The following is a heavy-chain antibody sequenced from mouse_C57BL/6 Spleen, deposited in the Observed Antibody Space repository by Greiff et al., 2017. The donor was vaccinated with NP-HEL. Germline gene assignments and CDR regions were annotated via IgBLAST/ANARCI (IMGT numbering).Heavy chain of an antibody. CDR1: GFTFSDYG. CDR3: ATGQLRDYYAMDC. V-gene: IGHV5-17*01. D-gene: IGHD3-2*02. Sequence: EVKVVESGGGLVKPGGSLKLSCAASGFTFSDYGMHWVRQAPEKGLEWVAYISSGSSTIYYADTVKGRFTISRDNAKNTLFLQMTSLRSEDTAMYYCATGQLRDYYAMDCWGQGTSVTVSS. CDR2: ISSGSSTI. J-gene: IGHJ4*01.